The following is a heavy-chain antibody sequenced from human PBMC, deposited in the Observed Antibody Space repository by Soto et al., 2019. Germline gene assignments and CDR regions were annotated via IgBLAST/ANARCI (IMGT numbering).Heavy chain of an antibody. V-gene: IGHV3-74*01. CDR2: INSDGSDI. Sequence: PGGSLRLSCAASGFTFSSYWMHWVRQAPGTGLVWVSRINSDGSDISYADSVKGRFTISRDNAKNTLYLQMNSLRVEDTAVYYCVRDGGYSYGLDFDHWDQGIQVTVSS. D-gene: IGHD5-18*01. J-gene: IGHJ4*02. CDR3: VRDGGYSYGLDFDH. CDR1: GFTFSSYW.